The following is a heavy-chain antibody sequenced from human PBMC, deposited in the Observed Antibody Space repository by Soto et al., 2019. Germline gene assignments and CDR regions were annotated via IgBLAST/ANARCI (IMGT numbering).Heavy chain of an antibody. CDR2: ISGSGCST. CDR3: AKDSEMSSSSYYYYYMDV. V-gene: IGHV3-23*01. D-gene: IGHD6-6*01. CDR1: GFTFSSYA. Sequence: GGSLRLSCAASGFTFSSYAMSWVRQAPGKGLEWVSAISGSGCSTYYADSVKGRFTISRDNSKNTLYLQMNSLRAEDTAVYYCAKDSEMSSSSYYYYYMDVWGKGTTVTVSS. J-gene: IGHJ6*03.